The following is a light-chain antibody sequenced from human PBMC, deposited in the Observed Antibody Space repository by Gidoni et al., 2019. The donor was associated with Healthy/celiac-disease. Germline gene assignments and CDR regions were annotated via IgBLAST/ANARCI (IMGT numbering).Light chain of an antibody. J-gene: IGKJ2*01. V-gene: IGKV3-15*01. CDR2: GAS. Sequence: EIVMTQSPATLSVSPGERAILSCRASQSVSSNLAWYQQRPGQAPRLLIYGASTRATGLPARFSGSGSGTEFTLTISSLQSEDFAFYYCQQYNNWPPYTFGQGTKLEIK. CDR3: QQYNNWPPYT. CDR1: QSVSSN.